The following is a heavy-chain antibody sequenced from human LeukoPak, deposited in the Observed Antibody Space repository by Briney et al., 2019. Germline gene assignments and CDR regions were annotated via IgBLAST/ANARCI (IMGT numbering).Heavy chain of an antibody. CDR3: ASDIVVVPASGGPAVDYYGMDV. D-gene: IGHD2-2*01. Sequence: PGGSLRLSCAASGFTFSSYAMHWVRQAPGKGLEGVAVISYDGSNKYYADSVKGRLTISRDNSKNTLYLQVNSLRAEDTAVYYCASDIVVVPASGGPAVDYYGMDVWGQGTTVTVSS. V-gene: IGHV3-30*04. CDR1: GFTFSSYA. CDR2: ISYDGSNK. J-gene: IGHJ6*02.